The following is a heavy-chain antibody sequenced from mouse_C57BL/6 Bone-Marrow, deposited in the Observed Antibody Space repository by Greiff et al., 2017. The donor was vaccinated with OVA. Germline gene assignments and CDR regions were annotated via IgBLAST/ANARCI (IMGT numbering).Heavy chain of an antibody. CDR3: VRQGLRLAY. V-gene: IGHV10-1*01. D-gene: IGHD2-13*01. CDR2: IRSKSNNYAT. J-gene: IGHJ3*01. CDR1: GFSFNTYA. Sequence: EVQGVESGGGLVQPKGSLKLSCAASGFSFNTYAMNWVRQAPGKGLEWVARIRSKSNNYATYYADSVKDRFTISRDDSESMLYLQMNNLKTEDTAMYYCVRQGLRLAYWGQGTLVTVSA.